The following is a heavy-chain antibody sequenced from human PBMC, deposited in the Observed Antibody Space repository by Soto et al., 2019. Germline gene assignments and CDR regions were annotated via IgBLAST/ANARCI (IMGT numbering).Heavy chain of an antibody. CDR2: INPKSGGT. V-gene: IGHV1-2*04. J-gene: IGHJ6*02. CDR3: ARGDSTDCSNGVCSFFYNHDMDV. CDR1: GYSFTDYH. D-gene: IGHD2-8*01. Sequence: VKVSCKASGYSFTDYHIHWVRQAPGQGLEWLGRINPKSGGTSTAQKFQGWVTMTTDTSISTASMELTRLTSDDTAIYYCARGDSTDCSNGVCSFFYNHDMDVWGQGTTVTV.